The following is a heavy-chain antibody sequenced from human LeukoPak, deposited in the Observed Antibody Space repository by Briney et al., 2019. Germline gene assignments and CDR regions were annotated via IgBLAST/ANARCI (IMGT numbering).Heavy chain of an antibody. V-gene: IGHV6-1*01. D-gene: IGHD3-16*01. CDR2: TYYRSKWYN. CDR3: ARDWGTLTDGFDI. J-gene: IGHJ3*02. Sequence: SQTLSLTCGISGDTVSSNRVSWNWVRQPPSRGLEWLGRTYYRSKWYNDYAISVRSRITINPDTSKNQFSLQLNSVTPEDTAVYYCARDWGTLTDGFDIWGQGTMVIVSS. CDR1: GDTVSSNRVS.